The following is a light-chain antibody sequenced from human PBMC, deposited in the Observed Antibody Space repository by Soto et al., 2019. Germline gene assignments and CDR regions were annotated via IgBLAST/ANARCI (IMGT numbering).Light chain of an antibody. CDR3: QQYNSYLLT. J-gene: IGKJ3*01. V-gene: IGKV1-5*03. Sequence: DIQMTQSPSTLSASVGDRVTITCRASQSISSWLAWYQQKPGKAPKLLIYKASNLESGVPSRFSGSGSGTEFTLTISSLQPDDFATYYCQQYNSYLLTFGPGTKVDIK. CDR2: KAS. CDR1: QSISSW.